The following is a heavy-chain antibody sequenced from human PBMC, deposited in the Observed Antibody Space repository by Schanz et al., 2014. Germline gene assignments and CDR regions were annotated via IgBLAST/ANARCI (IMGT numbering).Heavy chain of an antibody. Sequence: QLVQSGSEFRKPGASVKVSCKASGYIFSSYAIHWVRQAPGQGLEWMGIINPTGGSTSYAQRFQGRVTVTRDTSTSTVYMELSSLRSEDTAVYYCARAASGGYTSTPLRYWGQGTLVTVSS. CDR1: GYIFSSYA. CDR3: ARAASGGYTSTPLRY. J-gene: IGHJ4*02. CDR2: INPTGGST. D-gene: IGHD5-12*01. V-gene: IGHV1-46*01.